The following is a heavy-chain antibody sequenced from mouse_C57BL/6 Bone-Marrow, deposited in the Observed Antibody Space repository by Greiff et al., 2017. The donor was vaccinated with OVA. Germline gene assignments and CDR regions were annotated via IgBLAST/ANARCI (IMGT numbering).Heavy chain of an antibody. J-gene: IGHJ4*01. Sequence: EVKLVESGGDLVKPGGSLKLSCAASGFTFSSYGMSWVRQTPDKRLEWVATISSGGSYTYYPDSVKGRFTISRDNAKNTLYLQMSSLKSEDTAMYYCARRSTMVTYYYAMDYWGQGTSVTVSS. CDR3: ARRSTMVTYYYAMDY. D-gene: IGHD2-2*01. CDR2: ISSGGSYT. CDR1: GFTFSSYG. V-gene: IGHV5-6*02.